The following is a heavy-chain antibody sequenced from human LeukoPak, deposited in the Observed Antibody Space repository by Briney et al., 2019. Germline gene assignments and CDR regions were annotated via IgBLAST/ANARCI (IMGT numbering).Heavy chain of an antibody. CDR1: GFTFSSYA. J-gene: IGHJ4*02. V-gene: IGHV3-30*04. D-gene: IGHD4-23*01. CDR3: ARSESGGNSRFDY. Sequence: GGSLRLSCAASGFTFSSYAMHWVRQAPGKGLEWVALISYDGSNEYYADSVKGRFTTSRDNSKNTLSLQMSSLRTEDTAVYYCARSESGGNSRFDYWGQGTLVTVSS. CDR2: ISYDGSNE.